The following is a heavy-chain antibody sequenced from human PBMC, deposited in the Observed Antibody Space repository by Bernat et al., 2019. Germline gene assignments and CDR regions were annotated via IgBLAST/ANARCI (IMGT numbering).Heavy chain of an antibody. CDR2: IDPSDSYT. Sequence: EVQLVQSGAEVKKPGESLRISCKGSGYSFTSYWISWVRQMPGKGLEWMGRIDPSDSYTNYSPSFQGHVTISADKSISTADLQWSSLKASDTAMYYCARTDYDFWSGYPYYYYMDVWGKGTTVTVSS. CDR3: ARTDYDFWSGYPYYYYMDV. V-gene: IGHV5-10-1*03. CDR1: GYSFTSYW. D-gene: IGHD3-3*01. J-gene: IGHJ6*03.